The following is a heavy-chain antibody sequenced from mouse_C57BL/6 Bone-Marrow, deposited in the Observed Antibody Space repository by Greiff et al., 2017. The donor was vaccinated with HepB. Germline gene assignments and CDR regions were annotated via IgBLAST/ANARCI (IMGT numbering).Heavy chain of an antibody. D-gene: IGHD2-5*01. Sequence: VQRVESGPGLVQPSQSLSITCTVSGFSLTSYGVHWVRQSPGKGLEWLGVIWSGGSTDYNAAFISRLSISKDNSKSQVFFKMNSLQADDTAIYYCARKGTYYSNYGFAYWGQGTLVTVSA. CDR1: GFSLTSYG. CDR2: IWSGGST. V-gene: IGHV2-2*01. CDR3: ARKGTYYSNYGFAY. J-gene: IGHJ3*01.